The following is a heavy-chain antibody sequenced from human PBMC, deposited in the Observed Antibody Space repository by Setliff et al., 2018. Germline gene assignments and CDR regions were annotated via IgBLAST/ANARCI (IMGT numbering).Heavy chain of an antibody. D-gene: IGHD4-17*01. J-gene: IGHJ4*02. CDR1: GFTFSRSA. V-gene: IGHV3-73*01. CDR3: ASDIHNDYDYFDY. Sequence: GGSLRLSCAASGFTFSRSAIHWVRRASGKGLGWVGRVRSRRKNLATAYDAAVKVRFIISRDDSKNTAYLQMNSLKTEDTAVYYCASDIHNDYDYFDYWGQGIQVTVSS. CDR2: VRSRRKNLAT.